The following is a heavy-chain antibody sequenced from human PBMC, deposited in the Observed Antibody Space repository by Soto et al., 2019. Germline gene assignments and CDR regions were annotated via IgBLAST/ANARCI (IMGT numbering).Heavy chain of an antibody. Sequence: QVQLQESGPGLVKPSETLSLTCTVSVGSISSYYWRWIRQPPGKGLEWIGYIYYRGSTNYNPSLKSRVTLSVDSSQNPLGMKLSSVTAADTAGYYCSRRYGGAFDIWGQGTMVTVSS. D-gene: IGHD4-17*01. V-gene: IGHV4-59*08. CDR2: IYYRGST. J-gene: IGHJ3*02. CDR3: SRRYGGAFDI. CDR1: VGSISSYY.